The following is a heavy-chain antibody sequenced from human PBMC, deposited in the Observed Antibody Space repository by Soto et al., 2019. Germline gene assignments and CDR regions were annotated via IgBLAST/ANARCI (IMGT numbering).Heavy chain of an antibody. V-gene: IGHV4-59*08. Sequence: SETLSLTCTVSGGSISNYYWSWIRQPPGKGLEWIGYMYYRGSSDYNPSLKSRVTISVDTSKNQFSLKLSSVTAADTAVYYCARLASLNWFDPWGQGTLVTVSS. J-gene: IGHJ5*02. CDR3: ARLASLNWFDP. D-gene: IGHD6-6*01. CDR1: GGSISNYY. CDR2: MYYRGSS.